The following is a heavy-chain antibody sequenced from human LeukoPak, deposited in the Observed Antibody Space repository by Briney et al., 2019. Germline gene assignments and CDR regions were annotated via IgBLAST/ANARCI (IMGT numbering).Heavy chain of an antibody. CDR2: IHYDGSNN. D-gene: IGHD6-13*01. Sequence: GGSLRLSCAASGFTFSSYAMHWVRQAPGKGLEWVALIHYDGSNNYYADSVKGRFTISRDNSKNTLYLQMNTLRADDTAVYYCAKDHGSSDWYYFDYWGQGTLVTVSS. V-gene: IGHV3-30*02. CDR1: GFTFSSYA. CDR3: AKDHGSSDWYYFDY. J-gene: IGHJ4*02.